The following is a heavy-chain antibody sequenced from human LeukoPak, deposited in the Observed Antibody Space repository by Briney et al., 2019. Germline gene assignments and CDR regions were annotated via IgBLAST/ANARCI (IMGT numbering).Heavy chain of an antibody. V-gene: IGHV4-38-2*02. CDR1: GYSISSGYY. CDR3: ARGTPTYYYGSGAFDY. D-gene: IGHD3-10*01. Sequence: PSETLSLTCTVSGYSISSGYYWSWIRQPPGKGLEWIGRIYTSGSTNYNPSLKSRVTMSVDTSKNQFSLKLSSVTAADTAVYYCARGTPTYYYGSGAFDYWGQGTLVTVSS. CDR2: IYTSGST. J-gene: IGHJ4*02.